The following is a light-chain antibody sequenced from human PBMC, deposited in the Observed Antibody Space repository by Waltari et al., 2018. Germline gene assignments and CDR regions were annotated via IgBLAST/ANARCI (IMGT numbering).Light chain of an antibody. Sequence: SALTQPASVSGSPGQSITISCTGTSSDIGTYNFVSCSQEYPGKAPKLIIYEATKRPSGVSDRFSASKSGNTASLTISGLQADDEADYSCCSYAGGTAYVFGTGTRVTVL. CDR3: CSYAGGTAYV. J-gene: IGLJ1*01. V-gene: IGLV2-23*01. CDR2: EAT. CDR1: SSDIGTYNF.